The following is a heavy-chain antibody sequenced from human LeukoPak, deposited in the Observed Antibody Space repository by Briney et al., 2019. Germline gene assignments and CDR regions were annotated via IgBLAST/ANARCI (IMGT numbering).Heavy chain of an antibody. J-gene: IGHJ4*02. D-gene: IGHD3-9*01. Sequence: SETLSLTCAVSGYFISSGFYWGWIRQPPGKGLEWIGGIYHSGTTYSNLSLKSRVTISVDTSKNQFSLKLSSVTAADTAVYYCARVNDWGFYFECWGQGTLVTVSS. CDR2: IYHSGTT. V-gene: IGHV4-38-2*01. CDR3: ARVNDWGFYFEC. CDR1: GYFISSGFY.